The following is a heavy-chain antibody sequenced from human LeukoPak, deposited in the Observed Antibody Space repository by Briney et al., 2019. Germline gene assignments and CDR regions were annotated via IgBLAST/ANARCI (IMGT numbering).Heavy chain of an antibody. D-gene: IGHD3-22*01. CDR3: ARGSTARYYYDSSGYYRGAVDY. V-gene: IGHV1-18*01. CDR1: GYTFTSYG. J-gene: IGHJ4*02. Sequence: ASVKVSCKASGYTFTSYGISWVRQAPGQGLEWMGWISAYNGNTNYAQKFQGRVTMTTDTSTSTAYMELRSLRSDDTAVYYCARGSTARYYYDSSGYYRGAVDYWGQGTLVTVST. CDR2: ISAYNGNT.